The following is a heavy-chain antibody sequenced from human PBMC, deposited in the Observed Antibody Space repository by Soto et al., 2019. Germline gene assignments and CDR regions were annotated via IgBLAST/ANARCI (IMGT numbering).Heavy chain of an antibody. V-gene: IGHV4-59*01. CDR3: ARHPPPWYYDSSGPGTYFDY. CDR1: GGSISSYY. D-gene: IGHD3-22*01. CDR2: IYYSGST. J-gene: IGHJ4*02. Sequence: SETLSLTCTVSGGSISSYYWSWIRQPPGKGLEWIGYIYYSGSTNYNPSLKSRVTISVDTSKNQFSLKLSSVTAADTAVYYCARHPPPWYYDSSGPGTYFDYWGQGTLVTVSS.